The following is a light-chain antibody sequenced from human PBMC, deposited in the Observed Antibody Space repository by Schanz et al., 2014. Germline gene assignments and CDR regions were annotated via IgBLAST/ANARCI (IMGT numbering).Light chain of an antibody. Sequence: QSALTQPASVSGSPGQSITISCTGTSSDVGGYGYVSWYQQHPGKAPKLMIYDVSNRPSGVSNRFSGSKSGNTASLTISGLQAEDEADYYCCSYAIFGGGTKLTVL. V-gene: IGLV2-14*03. CDR2: DVS. CDR1: SSDVGGYGY. CDR3: CSYAI. J-gene: IGLJ2*01.